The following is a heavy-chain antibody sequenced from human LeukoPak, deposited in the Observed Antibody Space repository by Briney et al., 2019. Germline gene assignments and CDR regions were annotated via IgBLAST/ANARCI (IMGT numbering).Heavy chain of an antibody. D-gene: IGHD3-10*01. CDR2: ISNGGSYK. J-gene: IGHJ6*02. CDR3: AKDLITMVRGSPMDV. CDR1: GFTFSTYG. Sequence: GGSLRLSCEASGFTFSTYGMHWVRQAPGKGLEWVAGISNGGSYKYYADSVKGRFTISRDNSRNALYLQMNSLRADDTALYYCAKDLITMVRGSPMDVWGQGTTVTVSS. V-gene: IGHV3-30*18.